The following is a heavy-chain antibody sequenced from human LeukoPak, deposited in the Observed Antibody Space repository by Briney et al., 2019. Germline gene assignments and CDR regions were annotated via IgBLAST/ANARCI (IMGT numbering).Heavy chain of an antibody. J-gene: IGHJ4*02. D-gene: IGHD2-15*01. V-gene: IGHV4-59*08. CDR2: IYYSGST. Sequence: SESLSLTCTVSGGSISSYYWSWMRQPPGKGLEWIGYIYYSGSTNYNPSLKSRVTISVDTSKNQFSLKLSSVTAADTAVYYCARLVAGMGGYYFDYWGQGTLVTVSS. CDR1: GGSISSYY. CDR3: ARLVAGMGGYYFDY.